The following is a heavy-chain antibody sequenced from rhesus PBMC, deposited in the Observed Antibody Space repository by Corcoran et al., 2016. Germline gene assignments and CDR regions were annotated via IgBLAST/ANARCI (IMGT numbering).Heavy chain of an antibody. J-gene: IGHJ4*01. V-gene: IGHV4-122*02. CDR1: GYSISSGYG. CDR2: ISYSGRT. CDR3: ARDTLYYYSGSPIDY. Sequence: QLQLQESGPGLVKPSETLSLTCAVSGYSISSGYGWSWIRQPPGKGLEWIGYISYSGRTSYKPSLKRRVTISRDTSKNQVSLKLSSVTAADTAVYDCARDTLYYYSGSPIDYWGQGVLVTVSS. D-gene: IGHD3-16*01.